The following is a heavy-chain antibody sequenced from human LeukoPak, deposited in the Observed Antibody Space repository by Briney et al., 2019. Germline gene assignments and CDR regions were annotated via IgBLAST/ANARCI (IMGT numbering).Heavy chain of an antibody. J-gene: IGHJ4*02. D-gene: IGHD3-22*01. CDR3: AHVDSSGYYLLFDY. CDR1: GFSLSTSGVG. V-gene: IGHV2-5*02. CDR2: IYWDDGK. Sequence: VSGPTLVNPTQTLTLTCTFSGFSLSTSGVGVGWIRQPPGKALEWLALIYWDDGKRYSPSLKSRLTITKDTSKNQVVLTMTNMDPVDTATYYCAHVDSSGYYLLFDYRGQGTLVTVSS.